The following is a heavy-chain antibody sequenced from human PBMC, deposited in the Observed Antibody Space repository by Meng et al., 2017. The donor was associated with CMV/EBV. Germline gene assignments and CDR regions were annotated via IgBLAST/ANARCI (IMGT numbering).Heavy chain of an antibody. Sequence: ASVKVSCKASGYTFTDYRMHWVRQAPGQGLEWMGWISPNNGGTNYVQKFQGRVTMTRDTSISTAYLELNRLTYDDTAVYYCASKLCYDFWSAYRGAEGVDPFNIWGQGTAVTVSS. CDR3: ASKLCYDFWSAYRGAEGVDPFNI. CDR2: ISPNNGGT. V-gene: IGHV1-2*02. D-gene: IGHD3-3*01. J-gene: IGHJ3*02. CDR1: GYTFTDYR.